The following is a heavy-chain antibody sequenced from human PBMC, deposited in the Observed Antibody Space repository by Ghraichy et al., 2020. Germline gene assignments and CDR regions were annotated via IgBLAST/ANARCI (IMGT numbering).Heavy chain of an antibody. Sequence: LNISCSVSGGSISSNSHYWGWIRQPPGKGLEYIGSTDYSGSTYYTPSLKSRVTISVDTSKNQFSLKLNSVTAADTAVYYCARLSTGWYGVDPWGQGTLVTVSS. CDR1: GGSISSNSHY. V-gene: IGHV4-39*01. CDR2: TDYSGST. CDR3: ARLSTGWYGVDP. D-gene: IGHD6-19*01. J-gene: IGHJ5*02.